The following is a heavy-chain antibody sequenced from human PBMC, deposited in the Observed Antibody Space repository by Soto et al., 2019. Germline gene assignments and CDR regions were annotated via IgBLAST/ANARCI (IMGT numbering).Heavy chain of an antibody. J-gene: IGHJ4*02. CDR2: MSYSGTA. CDR3: ARGQPIPLYFDS. CDR1: GGSIRSGNYY. Sequence: GPGFPSETLSLTCTLSGGSIRSGNYYWSWIRQHPGKGLEWIGSMSYSGTAYYNPSLKSRGTISIDTSRNQLSLKLNSVTAADTALYYCARGQPIPLYFDSWGQGSLVTVSS. V-gene: IGHV4-31*03.